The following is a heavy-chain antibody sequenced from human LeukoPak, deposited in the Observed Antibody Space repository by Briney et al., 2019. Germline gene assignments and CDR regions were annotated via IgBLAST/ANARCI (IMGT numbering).Heavy chain of an antibody. CDR1: GFTFSSYE. D-gene: IGHD1-26*01. CDR2: ISSSGSTI. CDR3: AGRRIVGATKDAFDI. V-gene: IGHV3-48*03. J-gene: IGHJ3*02. Sequence: GGSLRLSCAASGFTFSSYEMNWVRQAPGKGLEWVSYISSSGSTIYYADSVRGRFTISRDNAKNSLYLQMNSLRAEDTAVYYCAGRRIVGATKDAFDIWGQGTMVTVSS.